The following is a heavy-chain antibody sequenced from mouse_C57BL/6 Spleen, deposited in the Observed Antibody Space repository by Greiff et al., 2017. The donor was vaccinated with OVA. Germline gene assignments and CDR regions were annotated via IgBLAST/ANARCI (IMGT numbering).Heavy chain of an antibody. CDR2: IHPNSGSP. CDR1: GYTFTSYW. V-gene: IGHV1-64*01. CDR3: ARGGDGLDY. Sequence: QVQLQQPGAELVKPGASVKLSCKASGYTFTSYWMHWVKQRPGQGLEWIGMIHPNSGSPNYNAKFKSKATLTVDKSSSTAYMQLSSLNSEDTAVDYCARGGDGLDYWGQGTTLTVSS. D-gene: IGHD3-1*01. J-gene: IGHJ2*01.